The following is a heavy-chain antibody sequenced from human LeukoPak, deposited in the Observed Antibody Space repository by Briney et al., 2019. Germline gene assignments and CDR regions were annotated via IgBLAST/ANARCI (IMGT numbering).Heavy chain of an antibody. J-gene: IGHJ4*02. CDR1: GGSISSSSYY. CDR2: IYYSGST. Sequence: SETLSLTCTVSGGSISSSSYYWGWIRQPPGKGLEWIGGIYYSGSTYYNPSLKSRVTISVDTSKNQFSLKLSSVTAADTAVYYCARGLRLGEFDNYWGQGTLVTVSS. CDR3: ARGLRLGEFDNY. D-gene: IGHD3-16*01. V-gene: IGHV4-39*01.